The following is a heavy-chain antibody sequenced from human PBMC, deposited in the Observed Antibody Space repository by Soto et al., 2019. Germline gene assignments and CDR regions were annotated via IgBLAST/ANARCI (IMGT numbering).Heavy chain of an antibody. D-gene: IGHD2-2*01. CDR3: AREQRHYCSSTSCYDSDAFDI. CDR1: GYTFTSYA. J-gene: IGHJ3*02. Sequence: ASVKVSCKASGYTFTSYAMHWVRQAPGQRLGWMGWINAGNGNTKYPQKFQGRVTITRDTSASTAYMELSSLRSEDTAVYYCAREQRHYCSSTSCYDSDAFDIWGQGTMVTVSS. CDR2: INAGNGNT. V-gene: IGHV1-3*01.